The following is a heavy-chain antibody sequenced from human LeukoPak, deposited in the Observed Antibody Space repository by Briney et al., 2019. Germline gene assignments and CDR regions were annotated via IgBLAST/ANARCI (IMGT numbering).Heavy chain of an antibody. CDR3: ARDPDPYCGGDCYVY. J-gene: IGHJ4*02. D-gene: IGHD2-21*02. CDR2: IIPIFGTA. V-gene: IGHV1-69*05. Sequence: SVKVSCKASGGTSSSYAISWVRQAPGQGLEWMGRIIPIFGTANYAQKFQGRVTITTDESTSTAYMELSSLRSEDTAVYYCARDPDPYCGGDCYVYWGQGTLVTVSS. CDR1: GGTSSSYA.